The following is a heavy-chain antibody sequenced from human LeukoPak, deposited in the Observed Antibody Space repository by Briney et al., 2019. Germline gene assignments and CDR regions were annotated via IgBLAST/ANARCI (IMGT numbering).Heavy chain of an antibody. V-gene: IGHV3-53*01. CDR2: IYSGGST. CDR1: GFTVSSNY. J-gene: IGHJ3*02. CDR3: ARDATGTTEDAFDI. D-gene: IGHD1-1*01. Sequence: PGGSLRLSCAASGFTVSSNYMSWVRQAPGKGLERVSVIYSGGSTYYTDSVKGRFTISRDNSKNTLYLQMNSLRAEDTAVYYCARDATGTTEDAFDIWGQGTMVTVSS.